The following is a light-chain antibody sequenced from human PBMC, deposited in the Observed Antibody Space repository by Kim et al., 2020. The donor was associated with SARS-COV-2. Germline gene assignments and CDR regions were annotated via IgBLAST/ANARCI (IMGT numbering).Light chain of an antibody. CDR1: QSLLHSDGNTY. Sequence: EPASISGRSSQSLLHSDGNTYLDWYLQKPGQSPQLLIYLTSNRASGVPDRFSGSGSGTDFTLKISRVEAEDVGIYYCMQALHLPTFGEGTKVDIK. CDR2: LTS. J-gene: IGKJ1*01. CDR3: MQALHLPT. V-gene: IGKV2-28*01.